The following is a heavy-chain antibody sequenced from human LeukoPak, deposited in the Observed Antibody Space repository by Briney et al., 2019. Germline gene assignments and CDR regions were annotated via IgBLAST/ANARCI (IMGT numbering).Heavy chain of an antibody. Sequence: SETLSLTCAVYGGSFSGYYWGWTRQPPGKGLEWIGEINHSGSTNYNPSLKSRVTISVDTSKNQFSLKLSSVTAADTAVYYCARGRAYYDFWSGYSNNWFDPWGQGTLVTVSS. D-gene: IGHD3-3*01. V-gene: IGHV4-34*01. J-gene: IGHJ5*02. CDR2: INHSGST. CDR1: GGSFSGYY. CDR3: ARGRAYYDFWSGYSNNWFDP.